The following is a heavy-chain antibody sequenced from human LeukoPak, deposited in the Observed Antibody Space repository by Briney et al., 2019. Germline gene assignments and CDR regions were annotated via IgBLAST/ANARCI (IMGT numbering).Heavy chain of an antibody. Sequence: PSETLSLTCTVSGGSISSYFWSWIRQPPGKGLEWFGYIYYSGSTNYNPSLKSRVTISVDTSKNQFSLKLSSVTAADTAVYYCARDRAREYYGSGSYYIAPYNWFDPWGQGTLVTVSS. D-gene: IGHD3-10*01. CDR1: GGSISSYF. J-gene: IGHJ5*02. CDR2: IYYSGST. V-gene: IGHV4-59*01. CDR3: ARDRAREYYGSGSYYIAPYNWFDP.